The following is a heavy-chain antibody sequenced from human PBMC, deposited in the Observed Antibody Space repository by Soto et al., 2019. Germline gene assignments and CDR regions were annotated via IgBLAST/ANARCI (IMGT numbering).Heavy chain of an antibody. CDR2: ISYDGSNK. J-gene: IGHJ6*02. CDR3: AREGITMVRGGNMDV. CDR1: GFTFSSYA. Sequence: QVQLVESGGGVVQPGRSLRLSCAASGFTFSSYAMHWVRQAPGKGLEWVAVISYDGSNKYYADSVKGRFTISRDNSKNTLYLQMNSLRDEDTAVYYCAREGITMVRGGNMDVWGQGTTVTVSS. D-gene: IGHD3-10*01. V-gene: IGHV3-30-3*01.